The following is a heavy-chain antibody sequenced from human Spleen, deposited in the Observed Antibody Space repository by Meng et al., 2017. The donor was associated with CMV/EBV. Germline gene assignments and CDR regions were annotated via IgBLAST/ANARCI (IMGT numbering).Heavy chain of an antibody. Sequence: GGSLRLSCAASGLTFDDSAMSWVRQAPGKGLEWGASISYSGGGPYSAGPVKGRFTISRDNSTKPLYLRRNCRKPEEPAVLSLGGGLVGVSVSAVLAAGVTHNTDARSWCLRAPGTGLDEASSSRYSGGGTYY. J-gene: IGHJ6*01. CDR3: GGGLVGVSVSAVLAAGVTHNTDARSWCLRAPGTGLDEASSSRYSGGGTYY. D-gene: IGHD6-13*01. CDR2: ISYSGGGP. CDR1: GLTFDDSA. V-gene: IGHV3-23*01.